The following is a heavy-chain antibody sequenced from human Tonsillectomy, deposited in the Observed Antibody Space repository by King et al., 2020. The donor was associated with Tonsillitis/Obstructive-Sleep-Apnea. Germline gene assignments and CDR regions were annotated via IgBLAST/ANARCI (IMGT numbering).Heavy chain of an antibody. D-gene: IGHD5-18*01. J-gene: IGHJ6*03. CDR2: ISSSSSYI. V-gene: IGHV3-21*01. CDR1: GFTFSSYS. Sequence: EVQLVESGGGLVKPGGSLRLSCAASGFTFSSYSMNWVRQAPGKGLEWVSSISSSSSYIYYADSVKGRFTISRDNAKNSLYLQMNSLRAEDTAVYYCAREPNGYSYGLYYYYYYYMDVWGKGTTVTVSS. CDR3: AREPNGYSYGLYYYYYYYMDV.